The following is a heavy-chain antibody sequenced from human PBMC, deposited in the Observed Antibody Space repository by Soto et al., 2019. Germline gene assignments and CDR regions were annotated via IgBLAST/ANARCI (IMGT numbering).Heavy chain of an antibody. Sequence: ASVKVSCKASGYTFTSYGISWVRQAPGQGLEWMGWISAYNGNTNYAQKLQGRVTMTTDTSTSTAYMELRSLRSDDTAVYYCARYLRIASAGPHVRYFDYWGQGTLVTVSS. CDR3: ARYLRIASAGPHVRYFDY. J-gene: IGHJ4*02. V-gene: IGHV1-18*04. CDR1: GYTFTSYG. D-gene: IGHD6-13*01. CDR2: ISAYNGNT.